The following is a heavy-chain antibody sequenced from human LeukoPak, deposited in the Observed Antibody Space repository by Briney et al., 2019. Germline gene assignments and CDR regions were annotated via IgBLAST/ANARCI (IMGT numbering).Heavy chain of an antibody. Sequence: PSETLSLTCTVSGGSISNSNYFWGWIRQPPGKGLEWIGSIYYSGSTHYKPSLKSRVTISVDTSKNQFSLKMSAMTAADTAVYYCARDRGAIYGGNWYFDLWGRGTLVTVSP. J-gene: IGHJ2*01. D-gene: IGHD4-23*01. CDR2: IYYSGST. CDR1: GGSISNSNYF. V-gene: IGHV4-39*02. CDR3: ARDRGAIYGGNWYFDL.